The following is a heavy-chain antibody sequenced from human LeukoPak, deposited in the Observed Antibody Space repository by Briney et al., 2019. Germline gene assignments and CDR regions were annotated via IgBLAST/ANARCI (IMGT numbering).Heavy chain of an antibody. CDR1: GFTFSDYY. CDR3: ARLYVLRGTWWFDP. D-gene: IGHD2-15*01. V-gene: IGHV3-11*01. CDR2: ISSSGSTI. J-gene: IGHJ5*02. Sequence: GGSLRLSCAASGFTFSDYYMSWIRQAPGKGLEWVSYISSSGSTIYYAHSVKGRFTISRDNAKNSLYLQMNSLRAEDTAVYYCARLYVLRGTWWFDPWGQGTLVTVSS.